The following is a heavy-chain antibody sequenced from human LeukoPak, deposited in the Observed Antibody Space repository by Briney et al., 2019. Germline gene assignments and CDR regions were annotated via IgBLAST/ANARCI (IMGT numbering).Heavy chain of an antibody. Sequence: QAGGSLRLSCAASGFTFSSYSMNWVRQAPGKGLEWVSSISGSRGNTFYSDSVKGRFTISRDNSKNTLYLQMNSLRAEDTAVYYCAKGITYDSLDFWGQGTLVTVSS. CDR3: AKGITYDSLDF. CDR1: GFTFSSYS. J-gene: IGHJ4*02. D-gene: IGHD3-10*01. CDR2: ISGSRGNT. V-gene: IGHV3-23*01.